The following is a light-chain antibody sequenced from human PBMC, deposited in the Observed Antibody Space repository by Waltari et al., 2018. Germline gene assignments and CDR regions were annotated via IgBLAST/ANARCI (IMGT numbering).Light chain of an antibody. CDR3: SSYLARNNHVI. Sequence: QSALTQPPSASGSPGQSVTISCTGTSNDVGGYNYVSWYQHHPGKAPKLLIYEVIKRPSGVPDRVSGSRSGNTASLTVSGLQADDEADYFCSSYLARNNHVIFGGGTKLTVL. CDR2: EVI. V-gene: IGLV2-8*01. J-gene: IGLJ2*01. CDR1: SNDVGGYNY.